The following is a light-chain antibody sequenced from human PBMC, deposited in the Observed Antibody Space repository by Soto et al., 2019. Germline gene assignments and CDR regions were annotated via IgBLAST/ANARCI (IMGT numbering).Light chain of an antibody. J-gene: IGKJ1*01. CDR3: QQYNNRPRM. CDR1: QSVSSG. CDR2: GAS. Sequence: ILLTQSPAALAFSPGERATLSCGASQSVSSGSLAWYQQKPGRAPRLPIYGASPRACGIPATFGGSGSGTEFTLTISSLQSEDFAVYYCQQYNNRPRMFGQGTKVDI. V-gene: IGKV3-15*01.